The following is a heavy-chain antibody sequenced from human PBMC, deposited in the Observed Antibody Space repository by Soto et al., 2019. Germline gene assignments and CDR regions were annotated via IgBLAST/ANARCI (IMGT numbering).Heavy chain of an antibody. D-gene: IGHD3-10*01. CDR2: IYSDGST. Sequence: GGSLRLSCAASGVTVSSNYMSWVRQAPGKGLEWVSVIYSDGSTYYADSVKGRFTISKDNYKNTLYLQVSSLRAEDTAMYYCASMVRGAPIGYWGQGTPVTVPS. CDR3: ASMVRGAPIGY. CDR1: GVTVSSNY. V-gene: IGHV3-53*01. J-gene: IGHJ4*02.